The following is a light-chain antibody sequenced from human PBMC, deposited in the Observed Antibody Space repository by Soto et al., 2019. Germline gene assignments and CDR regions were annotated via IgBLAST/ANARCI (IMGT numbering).Light chain of an antibody. J-gene: IGKJ5*01. V-gene: IGKV1-39*01. CDR2: DAS. CDR1: QSISSW. Sequence: DIQMTQSPSTLSASVGDRVTITCLASQSISSWLSWYQQKPGKAPKLLIYDASSLESGVPSRFSGSGSGTDFTLTISSLQPEDFATYYCQQSYSTPPITFGQGTRLEIK. CDR3: QQSYSTPPIT.